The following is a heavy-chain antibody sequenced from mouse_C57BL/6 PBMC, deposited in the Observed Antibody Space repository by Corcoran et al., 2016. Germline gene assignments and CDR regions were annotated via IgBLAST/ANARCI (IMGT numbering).Heavy chain of an antibody. Sequence: QIQLVQSGPELKKRGETVKISCKASGYTFTTYGMSWVKQAPGKGLKWMGWINTYSGVPTYADDFKGRFAFSLETSASTAYLQINNLKNEDTATYFCARFRWLLLDWYFDVWGTGTTVTVSS. D-gene: IGHD2-3*01. V-gene: IGHV9-3*01. CDR3: ARFRWLLLDWYFDV. CDR1: GYTFTTYG. CDR2: INTYSGVP. J-gene: IGHJ1*03.